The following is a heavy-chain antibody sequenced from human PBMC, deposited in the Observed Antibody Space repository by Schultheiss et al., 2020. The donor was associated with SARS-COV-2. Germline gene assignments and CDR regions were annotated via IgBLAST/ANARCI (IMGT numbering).Heavy chain of an antibody. CDR3: AKPDVVSVLITRIDAFDI. J-gene: IGHJ3*02. D-gene: IGHD3-22*01. Sequence: GGSLRLSCAASGFTFSSYSMNWVRQAPGKGLEWVSYISSSSSTKHYADSVKGRFTISRDNSKNTLYLQMNSLRAEDTAVYYCAKPDVVSVLITRIDAFDIWGQGTMVTVSS. V-gene: IGHV3-48*01. CDR1: GFTFSSYS. CDR2: ISSSSSTK.